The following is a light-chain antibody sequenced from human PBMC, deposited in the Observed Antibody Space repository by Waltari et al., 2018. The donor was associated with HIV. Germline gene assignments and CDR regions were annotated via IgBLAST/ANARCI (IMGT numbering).Light chain of an antibody. V-gene: IGLV2-11*01. CDR2: DVN. J-gene: IGLJ1*01. CDR1: TRDVGYYNY. Sequence: QSALTQPPSVSGSPGQSVTISCTGTTRDVGYYNYVPWYQQYPGKAPKLIIFDVNQRPSGVPERFSGSKSGNTASLTISGLQTADEADYFCCAYAAGHVSYVFGNGTAVAVL. CDR3: CAYAAGHVSYV.